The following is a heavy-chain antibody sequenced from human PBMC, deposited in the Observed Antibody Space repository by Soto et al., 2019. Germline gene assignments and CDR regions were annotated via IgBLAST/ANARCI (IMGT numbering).Heavy chain of an antibody. V-gene: IGHV3-53*01. CDR2: LYTGTDT. CDR3: ARSRYIGTYSGRFLDY. Sequence: EVQLVESGGGLIQPGGSLRLSCAASGFTVSSTYLTWVRQAPGKGLEWAAILYTGTDTVYADSVKGRFTISRDSSKNTFYLQMNSLRAEDTAMYFCARSRYIGTYSGRFLDYWGQGSLVTVSS. CDR1: GFTVSSTY. J-gene: IGHJ4*02. D-gene: IGHD1-26*01.